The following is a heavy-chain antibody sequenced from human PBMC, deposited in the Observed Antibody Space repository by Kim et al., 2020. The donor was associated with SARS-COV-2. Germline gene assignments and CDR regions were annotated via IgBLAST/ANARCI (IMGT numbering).Heavy chain of an antibody. CDR1: GGSISSSSYY. CDR2: IYYSGST. D-gene: IGHD2-2*01. CDR3: ARSRGASPPDY. J-gene: IGHJ4*02. V-gene: IGHV4-39*07. Sequence: SETLSLTCTGSGGSISSSSYYWGWIRQPPGKGLEWIGSIYYSGSTYYNPSLKSRVTISVDTSKNQFSLKLSSVTAADTAVYYCARSRGASPPDYWGQGTLVTVSS.